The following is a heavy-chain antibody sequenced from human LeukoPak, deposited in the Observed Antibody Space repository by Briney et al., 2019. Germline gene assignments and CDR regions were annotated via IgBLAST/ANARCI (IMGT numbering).Heavy chain of an antibody. V-gene: IGHV3-53*01. D-gene: IGHD1-14*01. CDR3: ARGVEPLAANTLAY. J-gene: IGHJ4*02. CDR2: LYSDGNT. Sequence: VGSLRLSCAASVFTVITNDITWVRQAPGKGLEWVSVLYSDGNTKYADSVQGRFTISRDNSKNTLYLEMNRLSPDDTAVYYCARGVEPLAANTLAYWGQGTLVTVSS. CDR1: VFTVITND.